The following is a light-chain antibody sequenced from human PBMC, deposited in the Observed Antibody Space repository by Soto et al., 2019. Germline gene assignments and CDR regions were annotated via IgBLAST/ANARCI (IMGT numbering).Light chain of an antibody. CDR1: QGIRND. CDR2: DAS. J-gene: IGKJ1*01. V-gene: IGKV1-17*01. Sequence: DIQMTQAPSSLSASVGYRVTITCRASQGIRNDLGWYQQKPGKAPNLLIYDASTLEGGVPSRFSGSGSGTEFTLTISSLQPEDFATYYCQQFHSFSRTFGQGTKVDI. CDR3: QQFHSFSRT.